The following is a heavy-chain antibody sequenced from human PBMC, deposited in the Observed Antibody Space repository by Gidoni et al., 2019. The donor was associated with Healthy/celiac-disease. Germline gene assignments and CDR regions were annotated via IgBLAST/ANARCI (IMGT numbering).Heavy chain of an antibody. CDR1: GFTFSSYA. CDR3: ARQQVLSSGWHRGLPYYFDY. J-gene: IGHJ4*02. V-gene: IGHV3-23*01. CDR2: ISGSGGST. D-gene: IGHD6-19*01. Sequence: EVQLLESGGTLVQPGGSLRLSCAASGFTFSSYAMSWVRQAPGKGLECVSAISGSGGSTYYADSVKGRFTISRDNSKNTLYLQMNSLRAEDTAVYYCARQQVLSSGWHRGLPYYFDYWGQGTLVTVSS.